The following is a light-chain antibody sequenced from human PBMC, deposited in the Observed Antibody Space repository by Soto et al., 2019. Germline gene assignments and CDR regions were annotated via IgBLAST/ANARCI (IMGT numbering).Light chain of an antibody. J-gene: IGKJ1*01. CDR3: LRHDLYPWT. V-gene: IGKV1-5*01. Sequence: DIQMTQSPSTLSATVGDRVTITCRASQSISTWLAWYQQKPGEAPKLLIYDASSLEVGVPSRFSGSGSRTEFTLTISSLQPEDFATYYCLRHDLYPWTFGQGTKVDIK. CDR2: DAS. CDR1: QSISTW.